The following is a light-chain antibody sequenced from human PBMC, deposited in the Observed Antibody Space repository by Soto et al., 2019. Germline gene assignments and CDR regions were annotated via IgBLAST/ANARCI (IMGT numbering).Light chain of an antibody. V-gene: IGKV1-5*01. Sequence: IQMTQSPSTLSASVGDRVTITCRASHNIERWMAWYQQKRGRAPSLLIFDATTLHSGGPSRFSGGGSGTEFTLTINVLQPDDFATYYCQQFAKSSTFGQGTTVEIK. CDR3: QQFAKSST. J-gene: IGKJ1*01. CDR2: DAT. CDR1: HNIERW.